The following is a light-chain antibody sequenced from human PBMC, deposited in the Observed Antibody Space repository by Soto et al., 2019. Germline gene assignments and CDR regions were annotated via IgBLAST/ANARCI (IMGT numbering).Light chain of an antibody. J-gene: IGKJ1*01. V-gene: IGKV3-15*01. Sequence: EIVMTPSPATLSVSLVERATLSCRASQSVSSNLAWYQLKPGQAPRLLIYGASTRATGIPARFSGSGSGTEFTLTISSLQSEDFAVYYCQHYNDWPTFGQGTKV. CDR1: QSVSSN. CDR3: QHYNDWPT. CDR2: GAS.